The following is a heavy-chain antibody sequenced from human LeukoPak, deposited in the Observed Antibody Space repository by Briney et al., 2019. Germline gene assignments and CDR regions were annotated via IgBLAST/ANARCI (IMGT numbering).Heavy chain of an antibody. CDR2: IYSGGST. Sequence: GGSLRLSCAVSGFAFGSEAMSWVRQSPGKGLEWVSVIYSGGSTYYADSVKGRFTISRDNSKNTLYLQMNSLRAEDTAVYYCARDHYYYDSRRRTLAFDIWGQGTMVTVSS. D-gene: IGHD3-22*01. J-gene: IGHJ3*02. V-gene: IGHV3-53*01. CDR1: GFAFGSEA. CDR3: ARDHYYYDSRRRTLAFDI.